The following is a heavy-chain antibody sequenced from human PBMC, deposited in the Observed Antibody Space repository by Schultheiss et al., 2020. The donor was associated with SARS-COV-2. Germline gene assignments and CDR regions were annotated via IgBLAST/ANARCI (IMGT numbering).Heavy chain of an antibody. V-gene: IGHV4-59*12. CDR3: ATYVEMATIDDGWFDP. CDR2: IYYSGST. CDR1: GGSFSGYY. Sequence: SETLSLTCAVYGGSFSGYYWSWIRQPPGKGLEWIGYIYYSGSTNYNPSLKSRVTISVDTSKNQFSLKLSSVTAADTAVYYCATYVEMATIDDGWFDPWGQGTLVTVSS. J-gene: IGHJ5*02. D-gene: IGHD5-24*01.